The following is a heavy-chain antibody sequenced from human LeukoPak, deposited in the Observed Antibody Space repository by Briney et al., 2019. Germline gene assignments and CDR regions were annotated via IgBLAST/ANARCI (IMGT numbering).Heavy chain of an antibody. CDR1: GGSISSGDHY. V-gene: IGHV4-30-2*01. CDR3: ARGTTVTTNWFDP. J-gene: IGHJ5*02. CDR2: IYHSGST. D-gene: IGHD4-17*01. Sequence: SETLSLTCTVSGGSISSGDHYWSWIRQPPGKGLEWIGYIYHSGSTYYNPSLKSRVTISVDRSKNQFSLKLSSVTAADTAVYYCARGTTVTTNWFDPWGQGTLVTVSS.